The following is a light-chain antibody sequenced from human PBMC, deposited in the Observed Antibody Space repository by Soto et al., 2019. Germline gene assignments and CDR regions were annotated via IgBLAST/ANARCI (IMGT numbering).Light chain of an antibody. J-gene: IGKJ2*01. CDR2: KAS. Sequence: DIQMTQYPSTLSASVRDTVTITCRASPSISTWLAWYQQKQGQAPKLLTHKASTLESGVPYRFSGSGSGTEFTLPISSLQPDDFATFSCQQLYRFPYTFGQGTKLEIK. CDR1: PSISTW. V-gene: IGKV1-5*03. CDR3: QQLYRFPYT.